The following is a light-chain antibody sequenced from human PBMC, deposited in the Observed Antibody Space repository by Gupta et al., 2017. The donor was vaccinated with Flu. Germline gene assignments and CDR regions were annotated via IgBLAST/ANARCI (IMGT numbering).Light chain of an antibody. CDR1: SSDIGNYNR. Sequence: QSALTQPPSVSGSPGQSVTISCTGTSSDIGNYNRVSWYQQPPGTAPKRMIYEVSNRPSGVPDRFSGSKSGNTASLTISGLQAEDEADYYCSSYTSSYTYVFGTGTKLTVL. CDR3: SSYTSSYTYV. J-gene: IGLJ1*01. CDR2: EVS. V-gene: IGLV2-18*02.